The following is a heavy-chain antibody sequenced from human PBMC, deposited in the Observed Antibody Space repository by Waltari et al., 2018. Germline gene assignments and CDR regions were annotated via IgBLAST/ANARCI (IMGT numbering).Heavy chain of an antibody. V-gene: IGHV3-23*01. Sequence: EVQLLESGGGLVQPGRSLRLSCEASGFPFTNYAMNWVRQAQGKGTEWVSAISGSGESTYYADSVKGRFSISRDNPKNTLYLQMSSLRAEDTAVYYCAKGTNMVITHSYFDCWGQGILVTVSS. CDR2: ISGSGEST. J-gene: IGHJ4*02. D-gene: IGHD2-21*01. CDR3: AKGTNMVITHSYFDC. CDR1: GFPFTNYA.